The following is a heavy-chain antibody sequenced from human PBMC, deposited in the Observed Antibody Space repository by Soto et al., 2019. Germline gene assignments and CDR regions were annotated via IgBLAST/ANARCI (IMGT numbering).Heavy chain of an antibody. CDR2: IYYSGST. CDR1: GGSISSGDYY. CDR3: ARGEVGIFGVEYYYGMDV. Sequence: SETLSLTCTVSGGSISSGDYYWSWIRQPPGKGLEWIGYIYYSGSTYYNPSLKSRVTISVDTSKSQFSLKLSSVTAADTAVYYCARGEVGIFGVEYYYGMDVWGQGTTVTVSS. V-gene: IGHV4-30-4*01. D-gene: IGHD3-10*01. J-gene: IGHJ6*02.